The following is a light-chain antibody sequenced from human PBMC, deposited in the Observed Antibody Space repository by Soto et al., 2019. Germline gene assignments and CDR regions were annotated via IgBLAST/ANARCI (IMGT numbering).Light chain of an antibody. CDR3: QQRSNRPSWT. CDR1: QSVSSY. CDR2: DAS. V-gene: IGKV3-11*01. J-gene: IGKJ1*01. Sequence: EIVLTQSPATLSLSPGERATLSCRASQSVSSYLAWYQQKPGQAPRLLIYDASSRATGIPARFSGSGSGTDFTLTISSLEPEDLAVYFCQQRSNRPSWTFGQGTKVEIK.